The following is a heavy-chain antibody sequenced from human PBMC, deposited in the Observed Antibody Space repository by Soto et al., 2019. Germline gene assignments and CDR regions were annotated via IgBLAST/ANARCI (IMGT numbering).Heavy chain of an antibody. J-gene: IGHJ6*02. Sequence: QVQLVPSGAEVKKPGASVTVSCKASGYPCTCYGISWVRQAPGQCLEWMGWISAYNGNTHYAQKLQGRVTMTTDACTSTAYVELRSLRSDDTGVYYCERADVVVTAAGNYYYNGMDVWGQGTTVTVSS. CDR1: GYPCTCYG. CDR3: ERADVVVTAAGNYYYNGMDV. CDR2: ISAYNGNT. D-gene: IGHD2-2*01. V-gene: IGHV1-18*04.